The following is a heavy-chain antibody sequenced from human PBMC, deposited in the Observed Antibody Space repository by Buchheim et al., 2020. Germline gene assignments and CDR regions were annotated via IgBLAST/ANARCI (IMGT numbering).Heavy chain of an antibody. CDR3: ARVRLRWSHVTAFDY. CDR1: GGSFSGYY. V-gene: IGHV4-34*01. J-gene: IGHJ4*02. Sequence: QVQLQQWGAGLLKPSETLSLTCAVYGGSFSGYYWSWIRQPPGKGLEWIGEINHSGSTNYNPSLKSRATISVDTSKNQFSLKLSSVTAADTAVYYCARVRLRWSHVTAFDYWGQGTL. CDR2: INHSGST. D-gene: IGHD4-23*01.